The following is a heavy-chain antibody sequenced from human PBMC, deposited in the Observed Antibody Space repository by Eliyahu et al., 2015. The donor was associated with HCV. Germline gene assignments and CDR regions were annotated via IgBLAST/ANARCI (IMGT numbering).Heavy chain of an antibody. CDR1: GFTFDTNY. D-gene: IGHD2-2*01. CDR2: IYTGGNT. Sequence: EVQLVESGGGLVQPGGSLRLSCAASGFTFDTNYMSWVRQAPGKGLEWLSVIYTGGNTYYADSVKGRFTVSRDNSKNTVYLQMNNLRAEDTAVYYCARELYPMPGALVNWGQGTLVTVSS. V-gene: IGHV3-66*01. J-gene: IGHJ4*02. CDR3: ARELYPMPGALVN.